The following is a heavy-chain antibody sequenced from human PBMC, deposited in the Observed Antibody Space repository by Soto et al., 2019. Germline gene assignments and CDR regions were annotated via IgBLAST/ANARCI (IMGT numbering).Heavy chain of an antibody. V-gene: IGHV3-48*03. Sequence: GGSVKLSCGAFGCIFSIYKMNWVRQAPGKGLEWVSYISSSGSNIYYADSLKGRFIISRDNSKNSLFLQMNSLRAEDTGLYYCARVYSSSSGRAMGVWGQGTTVTVSS. D-gene: IGHD6-6*01. CDR3: ARVYSSSSGRAMGV. CDR2: ISSSGSNI. J-gene: IGHJ6*02. CDR1: GCIFSIYK.